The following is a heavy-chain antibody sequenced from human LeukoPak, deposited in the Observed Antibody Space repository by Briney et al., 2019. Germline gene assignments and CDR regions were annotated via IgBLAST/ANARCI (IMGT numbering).Heavy chain of an antibody. CDR1: GGSISSSSYY. D-gene: IGHD3-10*01. CDR2: IYYSGST. CDR3: ASILVVRGVTRGFDP. V-gene: IGHV4-39*07. J-gene: IGHJ5*02. Sequence: PSETLSLTCTVSGGSISSSSYYWGWIRQPPGKGLEWIGSIYYSGSTYYNPSLKSRVTISVDTSKNQFSLKLSSVTAADTAVYYCASILVVRGVTRGFDPWGQGTLVTVSS.